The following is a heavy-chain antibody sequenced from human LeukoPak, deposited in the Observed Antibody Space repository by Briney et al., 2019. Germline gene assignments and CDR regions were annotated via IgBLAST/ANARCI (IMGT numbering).Heavy chain of an antibody. Sequence: GGSLRLSCAASGFTVSSNYMSWVRQAPGKGLEWVSVIYSGGSTYYADSVRGRFTISRDNSKNTLYLQMNGLRAEDTAVYYCASGSGSYRTPYYYMDVWGTGTTVTVSS. V-gene: IGHV3-53*01. CDR2: IYSGGST. CDR3: ASGSGSYRTPYYYMDV. J-gene: IGHJ6*03. CDR1: GFTVSSNY. D-gene: IGHD3-10*01.